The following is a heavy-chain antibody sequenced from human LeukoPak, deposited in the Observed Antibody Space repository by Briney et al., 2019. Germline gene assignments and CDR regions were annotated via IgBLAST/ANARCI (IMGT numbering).Heavy chain of an antibody. CDR2: IYYSGST. J-gene: IGHJ5*02. CDR1: GGSISSYY. CDR3: GRLYYDFWSGTSLSFDP. V-gene: IGHV4-59*12. D-gene: IGHD3-3*01. Sequence: SETLSLTCTVSGGSISSYYWSWIRQPPGKGLEWIGYIYYSGSTNYNPSLKSRVTISVDTSKNQFSLKLSSVTAADTAVYYCGRLYYDFWSGTSLSFDPWGQGTLVTVSS.